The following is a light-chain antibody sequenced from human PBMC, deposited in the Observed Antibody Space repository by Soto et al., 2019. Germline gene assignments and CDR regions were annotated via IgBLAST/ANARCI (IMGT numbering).Light chain of an antibody. Sequence: EMVMTQSPATLSVSPGERATLSCRASQSVSSNLAWYEHKAGQAPRLLIYGASTRATGIPARFSGSGSGTEFTLTISSLQSEDFAVYYCQQYNNWPQTFGQGTKVDIK. CDR3: QQYNNWPQT. CDR1: QSVSSN. CDR2: GAS. J-gene: IGKJ1*01. V-gene: IGKV3D-15*01.